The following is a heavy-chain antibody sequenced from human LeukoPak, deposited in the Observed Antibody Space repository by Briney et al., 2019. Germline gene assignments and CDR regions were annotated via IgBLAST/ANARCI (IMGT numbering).Heavy chain of an antibody. Sequence: GESLKISCKGSGYSFTSYWIGWVRQMPGKGLEWMGIIYPGDSGTRYSPSFQGQVTISADKSISTAYLQWSSLKASDTAMYYCARQGCSSTSCYEDWFDPWGQGTLVTVSS. CDR2: IYPGDSGT. D-gene: IGHD2-2*01. J-gene: IGHJ5*02. CDR1: GYSFTSYW. CDR3: ARQGCSSTSCYEDWFDP. V-gene: IGHV5-51*01.